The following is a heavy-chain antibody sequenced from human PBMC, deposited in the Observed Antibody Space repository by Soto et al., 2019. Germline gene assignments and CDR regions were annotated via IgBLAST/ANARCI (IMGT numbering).Heavy chain of an antibody. Sequence: GGSLRLSCAASGFTFSSYAMSWVRQAPGKGLEWVSAISGSGGSTDYADSVKGRFTISRDKSKNTLYLQMNSLRAEDTAVYYCAKNYDFWRGYPDYWGQGTLVTVSS. CDR3: AKNYDFWRGYPDY. D-gene: IGHD3-3*01. V-gene: IGHV3-23*01. CDR2: ISGSGGST. CDR1: GFTFSSYA. J-gene: IGHJ4*02.